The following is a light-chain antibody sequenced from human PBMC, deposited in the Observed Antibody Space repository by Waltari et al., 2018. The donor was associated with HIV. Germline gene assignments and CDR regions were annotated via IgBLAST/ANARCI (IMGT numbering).Light chain of an antibody. V-gene: IGLV2-23*02. CDR3: CSYAGSSTVV. Sequence: QSALTQPASVSGSPGQSITISCTGTSSDVGRYNLVSWYQQHPGKAPKLMIYEVSKRPSGVSNRFSGSKSGNTASLTISGLQAEDEADYYCCSYAGSSTVVFGGGTKLTVL. CDR2: EVS. CDR1: SSDVGRYNL. J-gene: IGLJ2*01.